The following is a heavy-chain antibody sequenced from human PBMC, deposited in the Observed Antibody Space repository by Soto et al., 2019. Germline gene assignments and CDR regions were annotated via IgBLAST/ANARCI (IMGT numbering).Heavy chain of an antibody. D-gene: IGHD2-8*01. Sequence: SETLSLTCTVSGGSISSGGYYWSWIRQHPGKGLEWIGYIYYSGSTYYNPSLKSRVTISVDTSKNQFSLKLSSVTAADTAVYYCARGVPNCTNGVCYTVFDYWGQGTLVTVSS. CDR2: IYYSGST. J-gene: IGHJ4*02. CDR3: ARGVPNCTNGVCYTVFDY. CDR1: GGSISSGGYY. V-gene: IGHV4-31*03.